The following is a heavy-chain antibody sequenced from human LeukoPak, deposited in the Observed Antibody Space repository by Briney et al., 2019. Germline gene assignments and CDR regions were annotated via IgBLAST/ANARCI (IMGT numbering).Heavy chain of an antibody. CDR3: ARLGYFDWVRARYLDY. CDR2: IYPGDSDT. V-gene: IGHV5-51*01. CDR1: GYSFTSYW. D-gene: IGHD3-9*01. J-gene: IGHJ4*02. Sequence: GESLKISCKGSGYSFTSYWIGWVRQMPGKGLEWMGIIYPGDSDTRYSPSFQGQVTISADKSISTAYLQWSSLKASDTAMYYCARLGYFDWVRARYLDYWGQGTLVTVSS.